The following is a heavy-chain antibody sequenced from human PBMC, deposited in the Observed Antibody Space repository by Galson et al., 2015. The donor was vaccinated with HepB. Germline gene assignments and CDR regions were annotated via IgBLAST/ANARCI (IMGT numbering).Heavy chain of an antibody. D-gene: IGHD1-7*01. J-gene: IGHJ4*02. CDR1: GFPLSTSGMR. CDR2: IDWDDDK. V-gene: IGHV2-70*04. Sequence: PALGILTQILTLICTFSGFPLSTSGMRVSWIRQPPGKALEWLARIDWDDDKFYSTSLKTRLTIPKDTSKNQVVLTMTNMDPVDTATYYCARGITGTYAFDYWGQGTLVTVSS. CDR3: ARGITGTYAFDY.